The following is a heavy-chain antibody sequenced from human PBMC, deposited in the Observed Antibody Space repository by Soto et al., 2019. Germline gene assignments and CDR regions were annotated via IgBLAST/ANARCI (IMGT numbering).Heavy chain of an antibody. CDR1: GGSISGYY. CDR3: ARDLWGYCGTNCYPLDV. J-gene: IGHJ6*02. D-gene: IGHD2-21*02. Sequence: SETLSLTCTVSGGSISGYYWSWIRQPPGKGLEWIGYMYNTGSTVYNPSFKSRVTISVDTSKNQFSLKLNSVTAADTAVYYCARDLWGYCGTNCYPLDVWGQGTTVTVSS. CDR2: MYNTGST. V-gene: IGHV4-59*01.